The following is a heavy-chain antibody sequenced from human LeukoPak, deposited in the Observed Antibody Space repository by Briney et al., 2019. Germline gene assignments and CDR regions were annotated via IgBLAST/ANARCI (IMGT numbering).Heavy chain of an antibody. CDR1: GFTFSDYW. CDR2: VNRDGSST. J-gene: IGHJ4*02. Sequence: GGSLRLSCAASGFTFSDYWMHWVRQAPGKGLVWVSRVNRDGSSTSYADSVKGRFTISRDNDMNSLYLQMNSLTDEDTAMYYCARFLRNYWYSDYWSQGTLVTVSS. D-gene: IGHD1-7*01. CDR3: ARFLRNYWYSDY. V-gene: IGHV3-74*01.